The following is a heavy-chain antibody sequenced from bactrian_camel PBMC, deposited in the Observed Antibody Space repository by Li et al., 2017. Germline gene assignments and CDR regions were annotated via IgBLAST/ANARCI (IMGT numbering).Heavy chain of an antibody. V-gene: IGHV3-2*01. CDR3: ATGEPGVVFGTGALFGC. D-gene: IGHD3*01. Sequence: HVQLVESGGGLVKPGGSLRLSCAASGFTFSSYYMNWVRQAPGKGLEWVSSIYSDGSNTNYADSVKGRFTISRDVAKSTVYLQMNSLKSEDTALYYCATGEPGVVFGTGALFGCWGQGTQVTVS. CDR1: GFTFSSYY. CDR2: IYSDGSNT. J-gene: IGHJ6*01.